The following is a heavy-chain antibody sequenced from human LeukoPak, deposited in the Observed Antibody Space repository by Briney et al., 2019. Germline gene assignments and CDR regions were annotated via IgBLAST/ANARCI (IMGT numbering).Heavy chain of an antibody. J-gene: IGHJ4*02. V-gene: IGHV4-34*01. Sequence: SETLSLTCAVYGGSFSGYYWSWIRQPPGKGLERIGEINHSGSTNYNPSFKSRVTISVDTSKNQFSLKLSSVTAADTAVYYCASGILTGYYFYWGQGTLVTVSS. D-gene: IGHD3-9*01. CDR2: INHSGST. CDR1: GGSFSGYY. CDR3: ASGILTGYYFY.